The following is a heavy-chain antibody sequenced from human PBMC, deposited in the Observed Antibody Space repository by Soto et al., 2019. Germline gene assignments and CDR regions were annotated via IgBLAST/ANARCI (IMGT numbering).Heavy chain of an antibody. CDR2: IWSDGTNK. Sequence: QVQLVESGGGVVQPGRSLRLSCATSGFTFSTYGMHWVRQSPGKGLEWVAVIWSDGTNKYYGDSVKGRFTIFRDNSKNTLYLQMNSLRAEDTAVYYCARDDSGGLIDYWGQGTLVTVSS. J-gene: IGHJ4*02. D-gene: IGHD3-22*01. CDR3: ARDDSGGLIDY. CDR1: GFTFSTYG. V-gene: IGHV3-33*01.